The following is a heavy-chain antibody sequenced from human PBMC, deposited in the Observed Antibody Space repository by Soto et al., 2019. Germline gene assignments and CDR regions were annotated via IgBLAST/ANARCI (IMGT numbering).Heavy chain of an antibody. CDR3: AARHFWSGPWTARRLDY. Sequence: QTLSLTCTVSGGSISRGGYYWGWIREHAGRGLVWIGYIYYSGSTYYTPSPTSRVTISVDKSKNHFSLKLTSVTAADTAAYYCAARHFWSGPWTARRLDYWGQGTLVTVSS. J-gene: IGHJ4*02. V-gene: IGHV4-31*09. D-gene: IGHD3-3*02. CDR2: IYYSGST. CDR1: GGSISRGGYY.